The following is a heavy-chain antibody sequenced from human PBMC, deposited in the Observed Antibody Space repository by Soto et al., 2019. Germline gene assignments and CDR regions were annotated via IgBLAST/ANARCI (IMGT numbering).Heavy chain of an antibody. V-gene: IGHV1-8*01. CDR3: ARELSSIAASDNWFDP. CDR1: GYTFTSYD. CDR2: MNPNSGNT. Sequence: ASVKVSCKASGYTFTSYDINWVRQATGQGLEWMGWMNPNSGNTGYAQKFQGRVTMTRNTSISTAYMELSSLRSEDTAVYYCARELSSIAASDNWFDPWGQGXLVTV. D-gene: IGHD6-6*01. J-gene: IGHJ5*02.